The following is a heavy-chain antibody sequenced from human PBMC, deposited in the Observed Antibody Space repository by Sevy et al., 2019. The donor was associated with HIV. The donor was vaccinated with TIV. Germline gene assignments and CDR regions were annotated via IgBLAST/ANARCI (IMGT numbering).Heavy chain of an antibody. Sequence: GGSLRLSCAASGFTFSRYWMSWVRQAPGKGLEWVANIKRGGSEKYYVDSVKGRFTISRDNAKKSLFVQLNSLRAEDTAVYYCARNGDDSSGFGMDVWGQGTTVTVSS. CDR1: GFTFSRYW. V-gene: IGHV3-7*01. CDR3: ARNGDDSSGFGMDV. D-gene: IGHD5-12*01. J-gene: IGHJ6*02. CDR2: IKRGGSEK.